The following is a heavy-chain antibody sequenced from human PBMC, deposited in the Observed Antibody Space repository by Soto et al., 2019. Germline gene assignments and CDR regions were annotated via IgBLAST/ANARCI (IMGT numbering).Heavy chain of an antibody. Sequence: EVQLLESGGGLVQPGGSLRLSCAVSGFTFSSYAMSWVRQAPGKGLEWVSGISGSGDSTYYEDSGKGRFTIARDNYKNTLYLQMNSLRAEDTSVYYCAKDFVDYDAVLAYWGQGTLVTVSS. V-gene: IGHV3-23*01. CDR3: AKDFVDYDAVLAY. CDR1: GFTFSSYA. D-gene: IGHD4-17*01. CDR2: ISGSGDST. J-gene: IGHJ4*02.